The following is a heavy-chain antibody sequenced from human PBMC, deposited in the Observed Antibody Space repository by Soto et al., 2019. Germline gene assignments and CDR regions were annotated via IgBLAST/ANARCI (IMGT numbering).Heavy chain of an antibody. CDR2: IYHSGST. J-gene: IGHJ6*03. Sequence: QVQLQESGPGLVKPSGTLSLTCAVSSGSISSSNWWSWVRQPPGKGLEWIGEIYHSGSTNYNPCLTSRVTISVDKSKNQFSLKLSSVTAADTAVYYCARGYCSSTSCYAPYYYYYMDVWGKGTTVTVSS. CDR1: SGSISSSNW. D-gene: IGHD2-2*01. V-gene: IGHV4-4*02. CDR3: ARGYCSSTSCYAPYYYYYMDV.